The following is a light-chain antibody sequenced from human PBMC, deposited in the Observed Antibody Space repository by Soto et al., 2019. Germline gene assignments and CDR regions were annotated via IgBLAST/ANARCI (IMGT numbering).Light chain of an antibody. CDR3: QQYNSYRET. CDR2: KAS. Sequence: DIQMTQSPSTLSASVGDRVTITCRASQSISSWLAWYQQKPGKAPKLLIYKASSLESGVPSRFSGSGSGTEFTLTISSLQPDDFATYYCQQYNSYRETFGQGTKVGIK. J-gene: IGKJ1*01. V-gene: IGKV1-5*03. CDR1: QSISSW.